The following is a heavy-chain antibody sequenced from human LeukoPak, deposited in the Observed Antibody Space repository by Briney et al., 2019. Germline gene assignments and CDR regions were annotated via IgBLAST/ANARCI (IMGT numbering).Heavy chain of an antibody. Sequence: GGSLRLSCVASGFTFSKYTMSWVRQAPGKGLEWVANIKEDGSEKYYVDSVKGRFTISRDNAKNSLYLQMNRLRAEDTAIYYCARAYSSNWYDAFDLWGQGTMVTVSS. V-gene: IGHV3-7*01. D-gene: IGHD6-13*01. CDR1: GFTFSKYT. CDR3: ARAYSSNWYDAFDL. J-gene: IGHJ3*01. CDR2: IKEDGSEK.